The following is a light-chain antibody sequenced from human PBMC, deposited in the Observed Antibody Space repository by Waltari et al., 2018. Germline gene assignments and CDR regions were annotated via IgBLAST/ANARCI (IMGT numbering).Light chain of an antibody. Sequence: DIVMTQSPDSLAVSLGERATINCKSSQSVLFRSNNKNYSAWFQQRPGQPPKFLIYWASTRDFGVPDRFSGSGSGTDFTLTISSLQAEDVAVYYCLQYYNTPQTFGQGTRVEIK. J-gene: IGKJ1*01. CDR1: QSVLFRSNNKNY. CDR2: WAS. CDR3: LQYYNTPQT. V-gene: IGKV4-1*01.